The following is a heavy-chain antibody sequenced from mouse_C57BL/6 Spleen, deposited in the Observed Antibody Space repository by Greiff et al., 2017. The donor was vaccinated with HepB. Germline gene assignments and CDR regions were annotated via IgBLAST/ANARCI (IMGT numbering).Heavy chain of an antibody. CDR3: ARKHYSNYFDY. D-gene: IGHD2-5*01. CDR1: GYSITSGYY. Sequence: EVHLVESGPGLVKPSQSLSLTCSVTGYSITSGYYWNWIRQFPGNKLEWMGYISYDGSNHYNPSLKNRISITRDTSKNQFFLKLNSVTTEDTATYYCARKHYSNYFDYWGQGTTLTVSS. V-gene: IGHV3-6*01. CDR2: ISYDGSN. J-gene: IGHJ2*01.